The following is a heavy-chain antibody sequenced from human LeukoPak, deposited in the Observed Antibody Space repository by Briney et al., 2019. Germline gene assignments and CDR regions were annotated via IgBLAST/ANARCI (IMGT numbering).Heavy chain of an antibody. CDR2: ISSSSSYV. Sequence: TGGSLRLSCAASGFTFSSYSMNWVRQAPGKGLEWVSSISSSSSYVYYADSVKGRFTISRDNAKNSLYLQMNSLRAEDTAVYCCASEVGATPDDYWGQGTLVTVSS. D-gene: IGHD1-26*01. J-gene: IGHJ4*02. CDR1: GFTFSSYS. V-gene: IGHV3-21*01. CDR3: ASEVGATPDDY.